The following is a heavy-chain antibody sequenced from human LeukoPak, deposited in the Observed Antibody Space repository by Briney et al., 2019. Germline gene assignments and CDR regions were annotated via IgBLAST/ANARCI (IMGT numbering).Heavy chain of an antibody. J-gene: IGHJ6*03. CDR1: GYSFTSYY. V-gene: IGHV5-51*01. CDR3: ARGPSGDDPYYYYYMDV. CDR2: IYPGDSDT. Sequence: GESLKLSCKGSGYSFTSYYIGWVRQMPGKGLEWMGIIYPGDSDTRYSPSLQGQFTISADKAINTAYLQWSSLKASDTAMYYCARGPSGDDPYYYYYMDVWGIGTTVTVSS. D-gene: IGHD5-24*01.